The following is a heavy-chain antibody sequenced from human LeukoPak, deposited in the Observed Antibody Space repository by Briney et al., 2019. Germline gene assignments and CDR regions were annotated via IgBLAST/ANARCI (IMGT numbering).Heavy chain of an antibody. D-gene: IGHD2-2*01. J-gene: IGHJ4*02. V-gene: IGHV1-46*01. CDR1: GYTFTSYY. Sequence: ASVKVSCKASGYTFTSYYMHWVRQAPGQGLEWMGIINPSGGSTSYAQKFQGRVTMTRDTSTSTVYMELSSLRSEDTAVYYCARAGEVPAADGAPQLDYWGQGTLVTVSS. CDR3: ARAGEVPAADGAPQLDY. CDR2: INPSGGST.